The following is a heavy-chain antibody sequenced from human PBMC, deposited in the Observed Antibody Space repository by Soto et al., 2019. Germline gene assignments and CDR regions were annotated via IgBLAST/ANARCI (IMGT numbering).Heavy chain of an antibody. D-gene: IGHD2-15*01. J-gene: IGHJ3*02. CDR2: ISGSGGST. Sequence: GGSLRLSCAASGFTFSSYAMSWVRQAPGKGLEWVSAISGSGGSTYYADSVKGRFTISRDNSKNTLYLQMNSLRAEDTAVYYCAKDSPRDVAAPDDAFDIWGQGTMVTVSS. V-gene: IGHV3-23*01. CDR1: GFTFSSYA. CDR3: AKDSPRDVAAPDDAFDI.